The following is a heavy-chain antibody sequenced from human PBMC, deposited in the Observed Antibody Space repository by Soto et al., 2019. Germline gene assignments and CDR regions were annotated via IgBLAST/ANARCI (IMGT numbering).Heavy chain of an antibody. CDR1: GGSISSGGYS. CDR3: ARGPTIGY. Sequence: PSETLSLTCAVSGGSISSGGYSWSWIRQPPGKGLECIGYIYHSVSTYYNPSLKSRATISVDRSKNQFSLKLNSVTAADTAVYYCARGPTIGYWGQGTLVTVSS. D-gene: IGHD2-2*01. J-gene: IGHJ4*02. V-gene: IGHV4-30-2*01. CDR2: IYHSVST.